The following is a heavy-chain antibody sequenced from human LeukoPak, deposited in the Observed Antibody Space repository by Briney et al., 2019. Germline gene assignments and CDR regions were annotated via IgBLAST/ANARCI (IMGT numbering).Heavy chain of an antibody. J-gene: IGHJ4*02. V-gene: IGHV3-21*01. Sequence: GGSLRLSCAASGFTFSSYSMNWVRQAPGKGLEWVSSISGDSAYIYYADSVKGRFTISRDNAKNSLYLQMNSLRAEDTAVYYCARLGLDDIAALDYFDYWGQGTLVTVSS. CDR3: ARLGLDDIAALDYFDY. CDR2: ISGDSAYI. D-gene: IGHD6-13*01. CDR1: GFTFSSYS.